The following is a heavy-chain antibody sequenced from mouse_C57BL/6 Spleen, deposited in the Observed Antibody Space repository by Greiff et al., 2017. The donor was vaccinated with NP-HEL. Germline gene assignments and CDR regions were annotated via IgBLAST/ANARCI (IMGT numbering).Heavy chain of an antibody. Sequence: EVMLVESEGGLVQPGSSMKLSCTASGFTFSDYYMAWVRQVPEKGLEWVANINYDGSSTYYLDSLKSRFIISRDNAKNILYLQMSSLKSEDTATYYCARAIYYDYDDDFYYAMDYWGQGTSVTVSS. J-gene: IGHJ4*01. CDR1: GFTFSDYY. CDR2: INYDGSST. V-gene: IGHV5-16*01. D-gene: IGHD2-4*01. CDR3: ARAIYYDYDDDFYYAMDY.